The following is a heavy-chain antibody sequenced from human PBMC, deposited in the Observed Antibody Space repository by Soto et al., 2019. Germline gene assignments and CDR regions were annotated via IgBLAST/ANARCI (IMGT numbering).Heavy chain of an antibody. V-gene: IGHV3-7*03. CDR2: INQDGGVT. D-gene: IGHD6-19*01. J-gene: IGHJ4*02. CDR1: GFTFMSSF. Sequence: GGSLRLSCVASGFTFMSSFMGWVRHAPGKGLEWVANINQDGGVTYYVDSVEGRFTIFRDNAKDSLYLQMHSLRAEDTAVYYCARYYRGSGRYFFDYWGQGTLVTVSS. CDR3: ARYYRGSGRYFFDY.